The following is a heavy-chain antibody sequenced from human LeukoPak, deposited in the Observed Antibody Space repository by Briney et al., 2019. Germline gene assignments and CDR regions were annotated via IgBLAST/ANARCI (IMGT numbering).Heavy chain of an antibody. V-gene: IGHV3-48*03. CDR1: GFPFSSYE. D-gene: IGHD3-10*02. J-gene: IGHJ6*04. Sequence: GGSLSLSCPASGFPFSSYEMNWVRQAPGKGLEWVSYISSSGSTIYYADSVKGRFTISRDKAKNSLYLQMNSLRAEDTAVYYCAELGITMIGGVWGKGTTVTISS. CDR3: AELGITMIGGV. CDR2: ISSSGSTI.